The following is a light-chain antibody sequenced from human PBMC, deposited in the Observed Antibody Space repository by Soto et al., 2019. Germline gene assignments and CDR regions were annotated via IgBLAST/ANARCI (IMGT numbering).Light chain of an antibody. CDR1: SSDVGAYNY. CDR2: EVT. J-gene: IGLJ2*01. Sequence: QSVLTQPPSASGSPGQSVTLSCTGTSSDVGAYNYVSWYQQHPGKAPKLMIYEVTKRPSGVPDRFSGSKSGNTASLSVSGLQAEDEADYYCSSYAGSNNLLFGGGTKVTVL. V-gene: IGLV2-8*01. CDR3: SSYAGSNNLL.